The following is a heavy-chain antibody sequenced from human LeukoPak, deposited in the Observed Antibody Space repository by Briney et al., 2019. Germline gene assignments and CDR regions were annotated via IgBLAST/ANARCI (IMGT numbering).Heavy chain of an antibody. CDR3: ARAPSEIGGYYPEYFRH. V-gene: IGHV3-74*01. J-gene: IGHJ1*01. D-gene: IGHD3-22*01. CDR1: GFTFSSYL. CDR2: IKSDGRT. Sequence: GGSLRLSCAASGFTFSSYLMHWVRQAPGKGLVWVSRIKSDGRTNYADSVKGRFTISRDNAKNTVSLQMNSLRAEDTGVYYCARAPSEIGGYYPEYFRHWGRGTLVTVSS.